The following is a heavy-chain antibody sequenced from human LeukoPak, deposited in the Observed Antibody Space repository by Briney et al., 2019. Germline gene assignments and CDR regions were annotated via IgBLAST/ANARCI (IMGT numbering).Heavy chain of an antibody. V-gene: IGHV1-69*05. CDR3: ARDNSVRDEAWWFNP. Sequence: SVKVSCKASGYTFTSYAISWVRQAPGQGPEWMGGIIPIFGTANYAQKFQGRVTLTRDMSTSTDYLELSSLRSEDTAVYYCARDNSVRDEAWWFNPWGQGTLVTVSS. CDR2: IIPIFGTA. D-gene: IGHD5-24*01. J-gene: IGHJ5*02. CDR1: GYTFTSYA.